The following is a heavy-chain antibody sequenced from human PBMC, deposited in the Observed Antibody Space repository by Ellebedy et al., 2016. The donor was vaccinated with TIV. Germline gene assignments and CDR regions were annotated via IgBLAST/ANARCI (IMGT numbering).Heavy chain of an antibody. J-gene: IGHJ4*02. V-gene: IGHV3-23*01. CDR3: AKDMSSWPKNFDY. CDR1: GFTFSSYA. D-gene: IGHD6-13*01. CDR2: ISGSGGST. Sequence: PGGSLRLSCAASGFTFSSYAMSGVRQAPGKGLEWVSAISGSGGSTYYADSVKGRFTISRDNSKNTLYLQMNSLRAEDTAVYYCAKDMSSWPKNFDYWGQGTLVTVSS.